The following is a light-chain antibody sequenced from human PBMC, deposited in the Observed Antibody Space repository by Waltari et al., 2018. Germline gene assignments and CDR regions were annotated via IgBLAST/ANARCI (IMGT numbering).Light chain of an antibody. CDR2: WAS. Sequence: DIVMTQSPDSLAVSLGERATINCKSSQTIFYGSNNKNYLAWYPQKPRQPPRLLLYWASTRAAGVPDRFGGSGSGTDFTLTISSLQAEDVAVYYCQQYYDTPLSFGGGTKVEIK. CDR1: QTIFYGSNNKNY. CDR3: QQYYDTPLS. V-gene: IGKV4-1*01. J-gene: IGKJ4*01.